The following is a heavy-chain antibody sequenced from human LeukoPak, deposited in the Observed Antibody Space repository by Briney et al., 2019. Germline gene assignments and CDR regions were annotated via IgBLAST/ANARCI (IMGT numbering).Heavy chain of an antibody. V-gene: IGHV4-4*09. Sequence: PSETLSLTCTVSGGSISSYYRSWIRQPPGKGLEWIGYIYTSGSTNYNPSLKSRVTISVDTSKNQFSLKLSSVTAADSAVYYCARHGRSSSSLGWFDPWGQGTLVTVSS. CDR2: IYTSGST. J-gene: IGHJ5*02. CDR3: ARHGRSSSSLGWFDP. D-gene: IGHD6-6*01. CDR1: GGSISSYY.